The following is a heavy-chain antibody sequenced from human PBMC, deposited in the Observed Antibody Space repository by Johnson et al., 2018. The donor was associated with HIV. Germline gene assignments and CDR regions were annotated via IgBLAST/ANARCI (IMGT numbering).Heavy chain of an antibody. CDR1: GFTFSDYY. V-gene: IGHV3-11*04. CDR3: AKDSMGFNWNQFEAFDV. D-gene: IGHD1-20*01. J-gene: IGHJ3*01. Sequence: QVQLVESGGGLVKPGGSLRLSCAASGFTFSDYYMNWIRQAPGKGLEWLSYISSSGTTIYYADSVKGRFTISRDNAKNSLYLKMNSLRAEDTAVYYCAKDSMGFNWNQFEAFDVWGLGTMVTVSS. CDR2: ISSSGTTI.